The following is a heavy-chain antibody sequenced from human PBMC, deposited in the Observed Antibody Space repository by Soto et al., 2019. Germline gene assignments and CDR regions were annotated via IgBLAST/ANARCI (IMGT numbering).Heavy chain of an antibody. CDR3: ARRYYDSSGSYFDY. J-gene: IGHJ4*02. CDR2: ISYDGSNK. Sequence: GGSLRLSCAASGFTFSSYGMHWVRQAPGKGLEWVAVISYDGSNKYYADSVKGRFTISRDNSKNTLYLQMNSLRAEDTAVYYCARRYYDSSGSYFDYWGQGTLVPVSS. V-gene: IGHV3-30*03. D-gene: IGHD3-22*01. CDR1: GFTFSSYG.